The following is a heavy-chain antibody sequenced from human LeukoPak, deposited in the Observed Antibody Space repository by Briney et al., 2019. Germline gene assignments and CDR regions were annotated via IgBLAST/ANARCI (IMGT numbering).Heavy chain of an antibody. J-gene: IGHJ6*03. CDR2: IYYSGST. CDR3: ARGGIAVPGYYYFYYMDV. V-gene: IGHV4-30-4*08. D-gene: IGHD6-19*01. CDR1: GGSISSGDYY. Sequence: PSETLSLTCTVSGGSISSGDYYWSWIRQPPGKGLEWIGYIYYSGSTYYNPSLKSRVTISVDTSRNQFSLRLTSVTAADTAVYFCARGGIAVPGYYYFYYMDVWGKGTTVTVSS.